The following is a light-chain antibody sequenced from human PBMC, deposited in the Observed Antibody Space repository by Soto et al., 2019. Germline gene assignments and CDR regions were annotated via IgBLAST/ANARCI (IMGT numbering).Light chain of an antibody. J-gene: IGKJ4*01. CDR2: AAS. V-gene: IGKV1-39*01. Sequence: DIQMTQSPSSLSASVGDRVTITCRASQNINRYLNWYQQKPGKAPRLLIYAASSLQSGVPSRFSGSGSGADFTLTISSLQPEDFATYYCHQSHSIPRTFGGGTKVEIK. CDR1: QNINRY. CDR3: HQSHSIPRT.